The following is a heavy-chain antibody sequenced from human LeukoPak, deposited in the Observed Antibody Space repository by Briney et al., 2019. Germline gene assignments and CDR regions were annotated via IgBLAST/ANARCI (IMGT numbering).Heavy chain of an antibody. Sequence: ASVKVSCKVSGYTFTRYAMNWVRQAPGQGLEWMGWINTNTGNPTYAQGLTGRFVFSLDTSVSTTYLQINSLKAEDTAVYYCARDYEYYFDYWGQGTLVTVSS. CDR3: ARDYEYYFDY. J-gene: IGHJ4*02. D-gene: IGHD3-3*01. V-gene: IGHV7-4-1*02. CDR1: GYTFTRYA. CDR2: INTNTGNP.